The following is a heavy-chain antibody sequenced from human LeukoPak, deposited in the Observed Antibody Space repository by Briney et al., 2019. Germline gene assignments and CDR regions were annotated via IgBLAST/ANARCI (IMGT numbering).Heavy chain of an antibody. V-gene: IGHV3-9*01. CDR3: AKDMSYDSSGGFDY. D-gene: IGHD3-22*01. CDR1: GFTFDDYA. CDR2: ISWNSGSI. J-gene: IGHJ4*02. Sequence: SLRLSCTASGFTFDDYAMHWVQQAPGKGLEWVSGISWNSGSIGYADSVKGRFTISRDNAKNSLYLQMNSLRAEDTALYYCAKDMSYDSSGGFDYWGQGTLVTVSS.